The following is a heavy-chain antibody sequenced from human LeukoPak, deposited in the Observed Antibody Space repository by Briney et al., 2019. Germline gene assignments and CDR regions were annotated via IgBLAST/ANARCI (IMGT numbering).Heavy chain of an antibody. D-gene: IGHD1-26*01. Sequence: GASVKVSCKASGYTFTGYYMHWVRQAPGQGLEWMGWINPNSGGTNYAQKFQGRVTMTGDTSISTAYMELSRLRSDDTAVYYCAVSTMSGSYCPFDYWGQGTLVTVSS. J-gene: IGHJ4*02. CDR1: GYTFTGYY. CDR3: AVSTMSGSYCPFDY. V-gene: IGHV1-2*02. CDR2: INPNSGGT.